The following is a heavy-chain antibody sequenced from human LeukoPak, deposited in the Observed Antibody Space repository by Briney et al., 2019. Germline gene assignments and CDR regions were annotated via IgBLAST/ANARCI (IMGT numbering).Heavy chain of an antibody. Sequence: PGGSLRLSCAASGFTFSSYSMKWVRQAPGEGLGWGSSISSSSSYIYYADSVKGRFTISRDNAKNSLYLQMNSLRAEDTAVYYCASGFLEWLWAFDYWGQGTLVTVSS. J-gene: IGHJ4*02. D-gene: IGHD3-3*01. V-gene: IGHV3-21*01. CDR3: ASGFLEWLWAFDY. CDR1: GFTFSSYS. CDR2: ISSSSSYI.